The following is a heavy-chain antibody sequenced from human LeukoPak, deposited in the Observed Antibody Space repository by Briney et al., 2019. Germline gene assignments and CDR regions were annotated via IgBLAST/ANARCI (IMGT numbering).Heavy chain of an antibody. CDR2: ISAYNRNT. J-gene: IGHJ6*02. CDR1: GYTFTSYG. V-gene: IGHV1-18*01. CDR3: ARDAEGLRFLEWLAGNYYYYGMDV. Sequence: ASVKVSCKASGYTFTSYGISWVRQAPGQGLEWMGWISAYNRNTNYAQKLQGRVTMTTDTSTSTAYMELRSLRSDDTAVYYCARDAEGLRFLEWLAGNYYYYGMDVWGQGTTVTVSS. D-gene: IGHD3-3*01.